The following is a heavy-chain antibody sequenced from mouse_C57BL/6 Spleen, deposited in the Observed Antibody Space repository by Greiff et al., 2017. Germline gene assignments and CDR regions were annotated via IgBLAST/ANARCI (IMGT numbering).Heavy chain of an antibody. CDR3: ARAFNDYGRGAWFAY. CDR1: GYTFTSYG. D-gene: IGHD1-2*01. Sequence: LVESGAELARPGASVKLSCKASGYTFTSYGISWVKQRPGQGLEWIGEIYPRSGNTYYNEKFKGKATLTADKSSSTAYMELRSLTSEDSAVYYCARAFNDYGRGAWFAYWGQGTLVTVSA. CDR2: IYPRSGNT. J-gene: IGHJ3*01. V-gene: IGHV1-81*01.